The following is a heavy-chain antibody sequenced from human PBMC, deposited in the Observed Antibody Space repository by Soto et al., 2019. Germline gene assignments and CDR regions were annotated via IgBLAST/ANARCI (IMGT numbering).Heavy chain of an antibody. Sequence: GGSLRHSCAASGLIVSSTYMSWVRQAPGKGLEWVSVISNGGDTHYADSVKGRFSLSRDISNNTLHLQMSSLKVEDTAVYYCAREPRFCIGGSCAITGDAFVFLGEGIMV. CDR3: AREPRFCIGGSCAITGDAFVF. CDR2: ISNGGDT. V-gene: IGHV3-66*01. D-gene: IGHD2-15*01. CDR1: GLIVSSTY. J-gene: IGHJ3*01.